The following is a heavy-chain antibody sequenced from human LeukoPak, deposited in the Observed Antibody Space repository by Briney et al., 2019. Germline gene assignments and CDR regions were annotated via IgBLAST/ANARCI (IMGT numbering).Heavy chain of an antibody. CDR1: GFTFSDHY. CDR3: AKEMKPWMHFDY. V-gene: IGHV3-30*18. D-gene: IGHD5-12*01. Sequence: PGGSLRLSCAVSGFTFSDHYMDWVRQAPGKGLEWVAVISHDGSNTDYTDSVKGRFTISRDNSKNTLYLQMNSLRAEDTAVYYCAKEMKPWMHFDYWGQGTLVTVSS. CDR2: ISHDGSNT. J-gene: IGHJ4*02.